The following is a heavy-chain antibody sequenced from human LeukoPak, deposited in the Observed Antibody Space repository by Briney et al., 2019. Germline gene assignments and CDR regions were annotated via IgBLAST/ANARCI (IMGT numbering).Heavy chain of an antibody. CDR3: AREAGYCTNGFCYAPYYFDY. D-gene: IGHD2-8*01. J-gene: IGHJ4*02. V-gene: IGHV3-48*01. CDR1: GFTFSTYT. CDR2: ISSGSTTI. Sequence: GGSLRLSCAASGFTFSTYTMNWVRQAPGKGLEWVSYISSGSTTIYYADSVKGRFTISRDNAKNSLYLQMNSLRAEDTAVYYCAREAGYCTNGFCYAPYYFDYWGQGTLVTVSS.